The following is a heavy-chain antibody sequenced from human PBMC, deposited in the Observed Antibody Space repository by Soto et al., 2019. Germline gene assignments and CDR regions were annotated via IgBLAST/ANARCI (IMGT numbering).Heavy chain of an antibody. CDR3: ARATGRYGSGSDTRY. CDR2: INHSGST. V-gene: IGHV4-34*01. D-gene: IGHD3-10*01. CDR1: GGAFSGYY. Sequence: SVTLSLTCAVDGGAFSGYYWIQFRQPPGKGLEWIGAINHSGSTNYNPSLKRPANISRDTATNQFSLQLSSVTAADTAVYYCARATGRYGSGSDTRYLGQGTLVTVSS. J-gene: IGHJ4*02.